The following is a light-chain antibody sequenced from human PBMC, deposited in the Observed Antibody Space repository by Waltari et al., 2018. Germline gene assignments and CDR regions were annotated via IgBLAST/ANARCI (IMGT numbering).Light chain of an antibody. J-gene: IGKJ2*01. CDR3: QQSYTIPYT. CDR1: QSVASN. V-gene: IGKV1-39*01. Sequence: DIQMTQSPSSLSASVGDRVTITCRASQSVASNVNWYQQKLGKAPNILIYVASTLQSGVPARFSGHGSETDFTLTISNLQPEDFATYYCQQSYTIPYTFGQGTKLEIK. CDR2: VAS.